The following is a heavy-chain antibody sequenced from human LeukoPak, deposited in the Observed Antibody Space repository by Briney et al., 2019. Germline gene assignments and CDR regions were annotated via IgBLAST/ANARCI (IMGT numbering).Heavy chain of an antibody. CDR1: GGAISSSDDY. Sequence: SETLSLTCSVSGGAISSSDDYWGFVRQTPGKGLEWMGSIYYTGSSHYNPSLRSRATISVDTSKNQFSLKLSSVTAADTAVYYCTRATSSGPLFTYHMDVWGKGTTVTVSS. CDR2: IYYTGSS. J-gene: IGHJ6*03. V-gene: IGHV4-39*07. D-gene: IGHD3-22*01. CDR3: TRATSSGPLFTYHMDV.